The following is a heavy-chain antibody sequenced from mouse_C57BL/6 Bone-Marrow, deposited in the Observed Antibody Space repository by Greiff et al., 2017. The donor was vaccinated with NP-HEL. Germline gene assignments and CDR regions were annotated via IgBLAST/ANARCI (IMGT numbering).Heavy chain of an antibody. J-gene: IGHJ1*03. CDR1: GFTFSDYY. CDR2: ISNGGGST. CDR3: ARQRDDYDVDWYFDV. Sequence: EVQLVESGGGLVQPGGSLKLSCAASGFTFSDYYMYWVRQTPEKRLEWVAYISNGGGSTYYPDTVKGRFTISRDNAKNTLYLQMSRLKSEDTAMYYCARQRDDYDVDWYFDVWGTGTTVTVSS. D-gene: IGHD2-4*01. V-gene: IGHV5-12*01.